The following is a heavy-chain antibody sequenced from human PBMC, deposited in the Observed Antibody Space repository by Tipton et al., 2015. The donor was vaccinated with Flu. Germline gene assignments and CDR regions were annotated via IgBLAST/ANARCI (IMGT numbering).Heavy chain of an antibody. D-gene: IGHD1-1*01. CDR3: VYWTGDY. CDR2: ISRSSIYI. J-gene: IGHJ4*02. Sequence: GSLRLSCTASGFPFSSYSMNWVRQAPGKGLEWVASISRSSIYIYYADSVEGRFTISRDDARNSVYLQMNSLRADDTAVYYCVYWTGDYWGQGTLVTVSS. CDR1: GFPFSSYS. V-gene: IGHV3-21*01.